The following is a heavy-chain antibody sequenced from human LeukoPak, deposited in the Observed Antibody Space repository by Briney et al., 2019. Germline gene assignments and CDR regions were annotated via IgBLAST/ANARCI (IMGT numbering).Heavy chain of an antibody. V-gene: IGHV3-23*01. D-gene: IGHD6-6*01. J-gene: IGHJ3*02. Sequence: GGSLRLSCAASGFTFSSYAMSWVRQAPGKGLEWVSAISGSDRTTYYADSVKGRFTISRDNSKNTLYLQMNSLRAEDTAVYYCAKQYSSSDDAFDIWGQGTMVTVSS. CDR2: ISGSDRTT. CDR3: AKQYSSSDDAFDI. CDR1: GFTFSSYA.